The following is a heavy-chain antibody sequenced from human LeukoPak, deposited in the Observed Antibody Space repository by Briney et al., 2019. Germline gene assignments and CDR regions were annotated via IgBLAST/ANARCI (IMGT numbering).Heavy chain of an antibody. CDR2: IHHSGST. D-gene: IGHD3-16*02. J-gene: IGHJ3*02. CDR3: ARGPLYYDYVWGSYRKRYDAFDI. V-gene: IGHV4-34*01. CDR1: GGSFSGYY. Sequence: PSETLSLTCAVYGGSFSGYYWSWIRQPPGKGREWIGEIHHSGSTNYNPSLKSRVTISVDTSKNQFSLKLSSVTAADTAVYYCARGPLYYDYVWGSYRKRYDAFDIWGQGTMVTVSS.